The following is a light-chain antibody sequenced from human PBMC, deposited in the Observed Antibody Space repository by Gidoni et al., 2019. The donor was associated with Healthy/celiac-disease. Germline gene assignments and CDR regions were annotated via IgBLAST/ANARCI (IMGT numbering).Light chain of an antibody. CDR3: QQSYSTRYT. Sequence: DIQMTQSPSSLSASVGDRVTITCRASQSISSYLNWYQQKPGKATKLLIYAASSLQSGVPSRFSGSGSGTDFTLTISSLKPEDFATYYCQQSYSTRYTFGQGTKLEIK. J-gene: IGKJ2*01. CDR1: QSISSY. V-gene: IGKV1-39*01. CDR2: AAS.